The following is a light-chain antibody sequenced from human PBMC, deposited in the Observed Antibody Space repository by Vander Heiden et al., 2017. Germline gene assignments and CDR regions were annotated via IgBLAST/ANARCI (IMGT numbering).Light chain of an antibody. Sequence: DIVMPQFPLSLPVTPGEPASISCRSSQSLLHSNAYNYLDWYLQKPGQSPQLLIYLGSNRASGVPDRFSGSGSGTDFTLKISRVEAEDVGVYYCMQALQTPFTFGPGTKVDIK. J-gene: IGKJ3*01. CDR3: MQALQTPFT. CDR2: LGS. CDR1: QSLLHSNAYNY. V-gene: IGKV2-28*01.